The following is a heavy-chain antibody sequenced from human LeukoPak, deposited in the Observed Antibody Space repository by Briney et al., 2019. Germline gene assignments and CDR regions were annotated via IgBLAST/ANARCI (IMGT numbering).Heavy chain of an antibody. CDR2: IYTSGST. CDR3: ARLIPTRYYGSGSYNPWGSNYYYYMDV. J-gene: IGHJ6*03. Sequence: SETLSLTCTVSGGSISSYYWSWIRQPAGKGLEWIGRIYTSGSTNYNPSLKSRVTISVDTSKNQFSLKLSSVTAADTAVYYCARLIPTRYYGSGSYNPWGSNYYYYMDVWGKGTTVTISS. CDR1: GGSISSYY. V-gene: IGHV4-4*07. D-gene: IGHD3-10*01.